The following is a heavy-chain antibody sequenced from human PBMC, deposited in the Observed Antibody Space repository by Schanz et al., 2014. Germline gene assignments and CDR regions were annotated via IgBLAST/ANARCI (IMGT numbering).Heavy chain of an antibody. V-gene: IGHV3-21*01. J-gene: IGHJ3*02. CDR1: GFNFSSYS. CDR3: ARVALPGYSSPRDAFDI. CDR2: ISYGTSYI. D-gene: IGHD5-18*01. Sequence: DVHLLESGGGLVQPGGSLRLSCAASGFNFSSYSLNWVRQAPGKGLEWVSSISYGTSYIYYAESVKGRFTISRDNAKNSLYQQMNGLRAEDTAVYYCARVALPGYSSPRDAFDIWGQGTMVTVSS.